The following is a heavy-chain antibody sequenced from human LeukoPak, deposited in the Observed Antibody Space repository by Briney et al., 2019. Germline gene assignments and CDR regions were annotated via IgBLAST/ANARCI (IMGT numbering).Heavy chain of an antibody. CDR2: VNPNVGGA. Sequence: GATVKISCKASGYIFTNYYMHWLRQAPGQGFEWVGRVNPNVGGANSALKFQGRVSMTTDTSTNTAYLELARLRFDDTAVYYCVPYMVRGLLPFEFWGQGTLVTVSS. CDR3: VPYMVRGLLPFEF. CDR1: GYIFTNYY. V-gene: IGHV1-2*06. J-gene: IGHJ4*02. D-gene: IGHD3-10*01.